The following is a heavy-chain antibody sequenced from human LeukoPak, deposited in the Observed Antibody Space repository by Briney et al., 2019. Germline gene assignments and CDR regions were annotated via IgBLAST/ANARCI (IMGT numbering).Heavy chain of an antibody. CDR3: ARDLGTSGWYTFDF. Sequence: SQTLSLTCAISGDSVSSKNGAWNWIRQSPSRGLEWLGRTYYRSKWYDEYADSVKGRVTISPDTSKNQFSLHVYSVTPEDTAVYYCARDLGTSGWYTFDFSGQGTLVTVSS. V-gene: IGHV6-1*01. CDR1: GDSVSSKNGA. CDR2: TYYRSKWYD. J-gene: IGHJ5*01. D-gene: IGHD6-19*01.